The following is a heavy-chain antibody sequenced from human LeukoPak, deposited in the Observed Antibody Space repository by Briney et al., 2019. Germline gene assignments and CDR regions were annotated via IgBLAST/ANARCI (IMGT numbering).Heavy chain of an antibody. J-gene: IGHJ4*02. D-gene: IGHD6-19*01. CDR3: VTLIAVAGWPIDY. CDR2: ISSSSSYI. Sequence: GGSLRLSCAASGFTFSSYSMNWVRQAPGKGLEWVSSISSSSSYIYYADSVKGRFTISRDNSKNTLYLQMSSLRAEDTAVYYCVTLIAVAGWPIDYWGQGTLVTVSS. CDR1: GFTFSSYS. V-gene: IGHV3-21*01.